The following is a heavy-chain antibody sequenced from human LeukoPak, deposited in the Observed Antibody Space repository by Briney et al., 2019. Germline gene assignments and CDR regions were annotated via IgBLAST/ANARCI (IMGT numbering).Heavy chain of an antibody. CDR1: GGPISSSSYY. Sequence: SETLSLTCTVSGGPISSSSYYWGWIRQPPGKGLEWIGSICYSGSTYYNPSLKSRVTISVDTSKNQFSLKLSSVTAADTAVYYCASLYSSGWYRVDYWGQGTLVTVSS. CDR3: ASLYSSGWYRVDY. CDR2: ICYSGST. J-gene: IGHJ4*02. D-gene: IGHD6-19*01. V-gene: IGHV4-39*01.